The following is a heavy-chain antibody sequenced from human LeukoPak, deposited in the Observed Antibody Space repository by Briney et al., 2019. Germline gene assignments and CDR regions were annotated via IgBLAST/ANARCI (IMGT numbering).Heavy chain of an antibody. Sequence: PSETLSLTCGVSGYSISSGYQWAWIRQSPGKGLEWIGSIYYSGSAHYNPSLKRRVTISVETSKNQFSLNMYSVTAADTAVYYCARDPRWLTPDCTSTSCYENYFDPWGQGTLVTVSS. J-gene: IGHJ5*02. V-gene: IGHV4-38-2*02. CDR1: GYSISSGYQ. D-gene: IGHD2-2*01. CDR2: IYYSGSA. CDR3: ARDPRWLTPDCTSTSCYENYFDP.